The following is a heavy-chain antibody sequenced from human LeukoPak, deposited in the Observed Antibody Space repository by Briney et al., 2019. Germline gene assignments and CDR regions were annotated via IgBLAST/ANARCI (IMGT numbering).Heavy chain of an antibody. J-gene: IGHJ4*02. CDR1: GFTFSDFW. Sequence: GGSLRLSCAASGFTFSDFWMSWVRQAPGKGLECVASTNEAGGDKYYVDSVRGRFTISRDNTMNSLYLQMSSLRAEDTAVYYCATDRGWRTSGYYLYYFEYWGQGTLVTFSS. V-gene: IGHV3-7*01. CDR2: TNEAGGDK. D-gene: IGHD3-3*01. CDR3: ATDRGWRTSGYYLYYFEY.